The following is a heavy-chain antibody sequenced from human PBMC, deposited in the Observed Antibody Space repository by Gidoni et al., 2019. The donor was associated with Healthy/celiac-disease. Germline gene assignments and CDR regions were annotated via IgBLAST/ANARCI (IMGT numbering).Heavy chain of an antibody. Sequence: QVQLVESGGGVVQPGRSLRLSCAAPRFTFSSHGMHWVGQAPGKGLEGVAVIWYDGSNKYYADSVKGRFTISRDNSKNTLYLQMNSLRAEDTAVYYCARDRYYYGSGSRYYFDYWGQGTLVTVSS. J-gene: IGHJ4*02. V-gene: IGHV3-33*01. D-gene: IGHD3-10*01. CDR1: RFTFSSHG. CDR3: ARDRYYYGSGSRYYFDY. CDR2: IWYDGSNK.